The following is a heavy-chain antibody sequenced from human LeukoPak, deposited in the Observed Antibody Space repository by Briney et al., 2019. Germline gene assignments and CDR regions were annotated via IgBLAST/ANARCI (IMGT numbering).Heavy chain of an antibody. V-gene: IGHV3-20*04. CDR1: GFTFSRYW. CDR3: ARDRVVVATTTPPYWYFDL. Sequence: PGGSLRLSCAASGFTFSRYWMSWVRQAPGKGLEWVSGINWNGGSTGYVDSVKGRFTISRDNAKNSLFLHMNSLRVEDTALYYCARDRVVVATTTPPYWYFDLWGRGTRVTVSS. CDR2: INWNGGST. J-gene: IGHJ2*01. D-gene: IGHD2-15*01.